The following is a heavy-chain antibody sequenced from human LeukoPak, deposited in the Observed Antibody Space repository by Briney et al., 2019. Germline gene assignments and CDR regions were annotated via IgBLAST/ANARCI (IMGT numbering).Heavy chain of an antibody. Sequence: SETLSLTCTVSGGSVSSGSYYWSWIRQPPGKGLEWIGYIYYSGSTNYNPSLKSRVTISVDTSKNQFSLKMSSVTAADTAVYYCARSSGTGTFSYWGQGTLVTVSS. CDR2: IYYSGST. V-gene: IGHV4-61*01. CDR3: ARSSGTGTFSY. D-gene: IGHD6-25*01. J-gene: IGHJ4*02. CDR1: GGSVSSGSYY.